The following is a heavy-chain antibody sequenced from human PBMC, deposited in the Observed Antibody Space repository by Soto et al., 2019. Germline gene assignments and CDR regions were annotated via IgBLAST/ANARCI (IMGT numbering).Heavy chain of an antibody. CDR3: ARDQVGMDV. V-gene: IGHV3-21*01. CDR1: GFTFSSYS. CDR2: IGSSSTYT. J-gene: IGHJ6*02. Sequence: PGGSLRLSCAASGFTFSSYSINWVRQAPGKGLEWVSSIGSSSTYTYYADSLKGRLIISRDNAKNSVYLQINSLRVEDSAVYYCARDQVGMDVWGQGTPVTVYS.